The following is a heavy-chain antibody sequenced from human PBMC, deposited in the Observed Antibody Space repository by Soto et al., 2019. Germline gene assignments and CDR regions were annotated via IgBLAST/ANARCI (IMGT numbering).Heavy chain of an antibody. CDR2: INAGSGDT. J-gene: IGHJ6*03. CDR3: ARDKATTYFYMDV. D-gene: IGHD1-1*01. Sequence: ASVKVSCKASGYTFSHYAIHWMRQAPGQGLEWMGWINAGSGDTIYSQKFQGRVTITRDTSASTAYMEMSSLRSEDTAVYYCARDKATTYFYMDVWGKGTTVTVSS. V-gene: IGHV1-3*01. CDR1: GYTFSHYA.